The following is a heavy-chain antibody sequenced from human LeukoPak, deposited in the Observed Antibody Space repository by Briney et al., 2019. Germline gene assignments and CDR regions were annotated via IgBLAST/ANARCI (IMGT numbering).Heavy chain of an antibody. CDR1: GGSFSGYY. CDR2: INHSGST. CDR3: ARGHPGSPFDY. Sequence: KPSETLSLTCAVYGGSFSGYYWSWIRQPPGKGLEWIGEINHSGSTNYNPSLKSRVTISVDTSKNQFSLKLSSVTAADTAVYYCARGHPGSPFDYWGQRTLVTVSS. V-gene: IGHV4-34*01. D-gene: IGHD2-15*01. J-gene: IGHJ4*02.